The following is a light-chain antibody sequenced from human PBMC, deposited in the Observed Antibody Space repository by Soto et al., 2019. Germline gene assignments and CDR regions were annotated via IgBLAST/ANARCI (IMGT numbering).Light chain of an antibody. CDR3: QQRSNWPPIT. CDR2: DAS. J-gene: IGKJ5*01. V-gene: IGKV3-11*01. Sequence: EIVLTQSPATLSLSPGERATLSCRASQSVISYLAWYQQKPGLAPRLLIYDASNRATGIPARFSGSGSGTDFTLTFSSLEPEDFAVYYCQQRSNWPPITFGQGTRLEIK. CDR1: QSVISY.